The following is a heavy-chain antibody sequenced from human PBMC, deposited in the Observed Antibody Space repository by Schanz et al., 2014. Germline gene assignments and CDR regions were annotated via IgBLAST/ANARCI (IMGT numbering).Heavy chain of an antibody. Sequence: QVQLLESGGGVVQPGRSLRLSCAVSGFTFGGYALHWVRQAPGKGLEWVAVISYDGSTKYYADSVKGRFTISRDNSKNTLYLQINSLRAEDTAVYYCATEGPRGTRHPINYYYAMDNWGQGTKVTV. V-gene: IGHV3-30-3*01. CDR2: ISYDGSTK. CDR1: GFTFGGYA. D-gene: IGHD6-6*01. J-gene: IGHJ6*02. CDR3: ATEGPRGTRHPINYYYAMDN.